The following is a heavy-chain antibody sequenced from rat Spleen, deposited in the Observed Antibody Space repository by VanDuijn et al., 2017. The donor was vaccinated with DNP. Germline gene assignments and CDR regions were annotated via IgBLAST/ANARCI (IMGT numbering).Heavy chain of an antibody. J-gene: IGHJ4*01. CDR3: ANPTNAMDA. CDR1: GFTFSDYN. Sequence: EVQLVESGGGLVQPGRSLKLSCAASGFTFSDYNMAWVRQAPKKGLEWVATISYDGSSTYYRDSVKGRFTISRDNAENTVYLQMNRLRSEDTATYYCANPTNAMDAWGQGTSVTVSS. CDR2: ISYDGSST. D-gene: IGHD3-2*01. V-gene: IGHV5-7*01.